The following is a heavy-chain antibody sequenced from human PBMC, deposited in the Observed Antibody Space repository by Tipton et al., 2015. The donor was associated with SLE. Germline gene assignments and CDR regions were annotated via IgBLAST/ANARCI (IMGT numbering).Heavy chain of an antibody. V-gene: IGHV3-73*01. CDR3: AKGTDVVVVAAIDY. D-gene: IGHD2-15*01. J-gene: IGHJ4*02. CDR2: IRSKANSYAT. Sequence: SLRLSCAASGFAFSGSAMHWVRQASGKGLEWVGRIRSKANSYATAYAASVKGRFTISRDNSKNTLYLQMNSLRAEDTAVYYCAKGTDVVVVAAIDYWGQGTLVTVSS. CDR1: GFAFSGSA.